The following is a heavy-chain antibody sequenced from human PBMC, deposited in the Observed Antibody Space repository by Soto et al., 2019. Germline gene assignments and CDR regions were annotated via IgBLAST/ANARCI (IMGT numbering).Heavy chain of an antibody. J-gene: IGHJ4*02. CDR2: ITIRSSYI. Sequence: EVQLVESGGGLVKPGGSLRLSCAASGFAFSSYSMNWVRQAPGKGLEWVAFITIRSSYIYYADSVRGRFTISRDNAKNSLYLQMDVLRAEDTAVYDCARDEGWVVLAYWGQGTLVNVSS. CDR1: GFAFSSYS. CDR3: ARDEGWVVLAY. D-gene: IGHD6-19*01. V-gene: IGHV3-21*06.